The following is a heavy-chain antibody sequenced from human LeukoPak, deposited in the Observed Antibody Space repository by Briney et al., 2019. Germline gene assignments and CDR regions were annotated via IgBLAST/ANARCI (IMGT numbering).Heavy chain of an antibody. V-gene: IGHV1-18*01. CDR3: ARHRYCSSTSCSTRYNWFDP. Sequence: ASVKVSCKASGYTFTSYGISWVRQAPGQGLEWMGWISAYNGNTNYAQKLQGRVTMTTDTSTSTAYMELRSLRSDDTAVYYCARHRYCSSTSCSTRYNWFDPWGQGTLVTVSS. CDR2: ISAYNGNT. D-gene: IGHD2-2*01. J-gene: IGHJ5*02. CDR1: GYTFTSYG.